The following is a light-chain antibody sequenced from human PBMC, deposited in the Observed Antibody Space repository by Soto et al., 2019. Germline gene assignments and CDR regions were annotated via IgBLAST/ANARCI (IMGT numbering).Light chain of an antibody. CDR1: QSISSW. CDR2: DAS. J-gene: IGKJ1*01. Sequence: DIQMTQSPSTLSASVGDRVTITCRASQSISSWLAWYQQKPGKAPKLLIFDASSLESGVPSRFSGSGSGAEFTLTISSLQPDDSATYYCQQSYSTTFGQGTKVDIK. CDR3: QQSYSTT. V-gene: IGKV1-5*01.